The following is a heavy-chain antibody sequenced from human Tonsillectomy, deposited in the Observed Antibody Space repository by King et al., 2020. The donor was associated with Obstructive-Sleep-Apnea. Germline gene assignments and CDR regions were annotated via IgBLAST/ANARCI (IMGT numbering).Heavy chain of an antibody. CDR1: GFTFSSHG. CDR2: IWNSGSKN. CDR3: ARDPQRTFDI. Sequence: VQLVESGGGVVQPGSSLRLSCAASGFTFSSHGFNWVRQPPGKGLEWVAVIWNSGSKNFNADPVKGRLTTSSDNSRNTLFLQMNSLRVEDTAVYYCARDPQRTFDIWGQGTMVTVSS. V-gene: IGHV3-33*01. J-gene: IGHJ3*02.